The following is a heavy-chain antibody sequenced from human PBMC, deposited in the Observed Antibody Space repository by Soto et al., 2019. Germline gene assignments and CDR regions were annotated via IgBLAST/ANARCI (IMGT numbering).Heavy chain of an antibody. J-gene: IGHJ6*03. CDR3: ARDFRVVVAATLYYYYMDV. V-gene: IGHV1-3*01. Sequence: GASVKVSCKASGYTFTSYAMHWVRQAPGQRLEWVGWINAGNGNTKYSQKFQGRVTITRDTSASTAYMELSSLRSEDTAVYYCARDFRVVVAATLYYYYMDVWGKGTTVTVS. D-gene: IGHD2-15*01. CDR2: INAGNGNT. CDR1: GYTFTSYA.